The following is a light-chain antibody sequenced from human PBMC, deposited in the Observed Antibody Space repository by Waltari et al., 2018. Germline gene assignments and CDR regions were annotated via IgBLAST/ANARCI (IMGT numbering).Light chain of an antibody. J-gene: IGLJ3*02. CDR2: GTG. CDR3: QSYDSRVSGWV. CDR1: SSTIGAGYA. V-gene: IGLV1-40*01. Sequence: QSVLTPPPSVSGAPGQRVIISCTGSSSTIGAGYAAHWYQTVPGTAPKLPIYGTGNRPSGVPDRCSGSRAGTSASLASTWLQAEDEADYYCQSYDSRVSGWVFGGGSKLTVL.